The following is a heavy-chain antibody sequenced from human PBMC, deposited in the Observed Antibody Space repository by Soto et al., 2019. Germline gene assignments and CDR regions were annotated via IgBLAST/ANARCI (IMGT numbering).Heavy chain of an antibody. Sequence: EVQLLESGGGLVQPGGSLRLSCAASGPTFSSYAMSWVRQAPGKGLEWVSSISSSGDETYYADSVKGRFTISRDNSKNMLYLEMKSLRDEDTALYYCARDRLASVVIEGTFYWGQGTLVTVSS. CDR2: ISSSGDET. J-gene: IGHJ4*02. D-gene: IGHD2-15*01. CDR1: GPTFSSYA. V-gene: IGHV3-23*01. CDR3: ARDRLASVVIEGTFY.